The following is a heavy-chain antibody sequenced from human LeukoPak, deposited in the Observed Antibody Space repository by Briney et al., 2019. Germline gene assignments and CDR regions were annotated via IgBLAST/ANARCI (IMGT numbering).Heavy chain of an antibody. CDR2: ISAYNGNT. CDR1: GYTFTSYG. Sequence: ASVKVSCKASGYTFTSYGISWVRQAPGQGLEWMGWISAYNGNTNYAQKLQGRATMTTDTSTSTAYMELRSLRSDDTAVYYCARDDVGYCSGGSCYSIDYWGQGTLVTVSS. J-gene: IGHJ4*02. D-gene: IGHD2-15*01. V-gene: IGHV1-18*01. CDR3: ARDDVGYCSGGSCYSIDY.